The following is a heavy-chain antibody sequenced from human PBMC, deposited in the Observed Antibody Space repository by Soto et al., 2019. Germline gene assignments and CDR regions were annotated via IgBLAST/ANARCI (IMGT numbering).Heavy chain of an antibody. V-gene: IGHV4-34*01. J-gene: IGHJ4*02. CDR3: ATFIGSQDY. CDR2: INHSGST. CDR1: GGSFSGYY. Sequence: SETLSLTCAVYGGSFSGYYWSWIRQPPGKGLEWIGEINHSGSTNYNPSLKSRVTISVDTSKNQFSLKLSSVTAADTAVYYCATFIGSQDYWGQGTLVTVSS. D-gene: IGHD3-16*02.